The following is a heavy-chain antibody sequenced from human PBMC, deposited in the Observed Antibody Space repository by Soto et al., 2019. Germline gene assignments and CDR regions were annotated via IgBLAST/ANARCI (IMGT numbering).Heavy chain of an antibody. D-gene: IGHD3-16*01. V-gene: IGHV4-34*01. CDR3: VRSLGWLKYSWFDP. CDR1: GGSFSGYY. CDR2: SNHSRST. J-gene: IGHJ5*02. Sequence: KPSETLSLTCAVYGGSFSGYYWTGIRPHPGRGGEGSGESNHSRSTSYNPSLKRRVTMSIDTSKNQFSRHLSSVTAAATAVYYCVRSLGWLKYSWFDPWGQGTPVTVSS.